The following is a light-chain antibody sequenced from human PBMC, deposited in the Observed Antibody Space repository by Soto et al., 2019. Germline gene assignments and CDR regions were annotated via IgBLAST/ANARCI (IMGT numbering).Light chain of an antibody. CDR2: GAS. Sequence: EMVLTQSPGTLSLSPGERATLSCRASQSVSSTYLAWYQQRPGQAPRLLIYGASSRATGIPDRFSGSGSGTDFTLTISRLESEDFAVYYCQQYGSSPYTFGQGTKLDIK. V-gene: IGKV3-20*01. CDR3: QQYGSSPYT. CDR1: QSVSSTY. J-gene: IGKJ2*01.